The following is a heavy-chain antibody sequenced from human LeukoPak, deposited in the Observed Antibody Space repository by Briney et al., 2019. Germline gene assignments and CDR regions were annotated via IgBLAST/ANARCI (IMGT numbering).Heavy chain of an antibody. J-gene: IGHJ4*02. CDR2: IRYDGSNK. V-gene: IGHV3-30*02. D-gene: IGHD3-9*01. CDR3: AKDISTVLRYFDWLGRKYYFDY. CDR1: GFTFSSYS. Sequence: GGSLRLSCAASGFTFSSYSMNWVRQAPGKGLEWVAFIRYDGSNKYYADSVKGRFTISRDNSKNTLYLQMNSLRAEDTAVYYCAKDISTVLRYFDWLGRKYYFDYWGQGTLVTVSS.